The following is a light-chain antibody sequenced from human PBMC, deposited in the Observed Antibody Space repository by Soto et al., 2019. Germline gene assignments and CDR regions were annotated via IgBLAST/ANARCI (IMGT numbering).Light chain of an antibody. J-gene: IGKJ5*01. CDR2: GAS. V-gene: IGKV3-20*01. CDR3: QHYYGTSPIT. Sequence: EIVLTQSPGTLSLSPGERDTLSCRAIQSVSSSYLAWYQQKPGQAPRLLIYGASSRATGIPDRFSGSGSGTDFTLTISRLEPEDFALYYCQHYYGTSPITFGQGTRLEIK. CDR1: QSVSSSY.